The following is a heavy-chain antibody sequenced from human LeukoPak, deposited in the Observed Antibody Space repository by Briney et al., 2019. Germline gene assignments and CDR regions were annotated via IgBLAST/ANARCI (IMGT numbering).Heavy chain of an antibody. D-gene: IGHD1-26*01. CDR2: ISSSGSTI. V-gene: IGHV3-11*01. CDR1: GFTFSDYY. Sequence: AGGSLRLSCVASGFTFSDYYMSWVRQAPGKGLEWVSYISSSGSTIYYADSVKGRFTISRDNAKNSLYLQMNSLRAEDTAVYYCARVRWELGAFDIWGQGTMVTVSS. J-gene: IGHJ3*02. CDR3: ARVRWELGAFDI.